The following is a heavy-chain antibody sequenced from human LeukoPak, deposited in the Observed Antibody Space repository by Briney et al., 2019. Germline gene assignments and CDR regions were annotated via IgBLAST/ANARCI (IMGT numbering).Heavy chain of an antibody. Sequence: PSEILSLTCTVSGGSISKYYWSWIRQPPGKGLEWIGYIYYSGSTNYNPSLMSRVTISIDTSKNQFSLRLSSVTAADTAVYYCARSYYYGSGNVYFDYWGQGTLVTVSS. CDR1: GGSISKYY. CDR3: ARSYYYGSGNVYFDY. D-gene: IGHD3-10*01. V-gene: IGHV4-59*08. J-gene: IGHJ4*02. CDR2: IYYSGST.